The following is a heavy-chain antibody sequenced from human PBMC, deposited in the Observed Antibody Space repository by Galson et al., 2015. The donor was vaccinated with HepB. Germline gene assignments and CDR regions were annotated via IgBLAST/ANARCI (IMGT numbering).Heavy chain of an antibody. CDR2: INAGNGNT. CDR3: ARGGTTSYGMDV. Sequence: SVKVSCKASGYTFTSYAMHWVRQAPGQRLEWMGWINAGNGNTKYSQKFQGRVTITRDTSASTAYMELSSLRSEDTAVYYCARGGTTSYGMDVWGQGTTVTVSS. CDR1: GYTFTSYA. V-gene: IGHV1-3*01. J-gene: IGHJ6*02. D-gene: IGHD1-7*01.